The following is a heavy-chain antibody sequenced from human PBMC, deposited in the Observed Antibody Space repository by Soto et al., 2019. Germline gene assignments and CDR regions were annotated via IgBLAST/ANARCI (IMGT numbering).Heavy chain of an antibody. Sequence: SETLSLTCAVYGGSFSGYYWSWIRQPPGKGLEWIGEINHSGSTNYNPSLKSRVTISVDTSKNQFSLKLSSVTAADTAVYYCARGPRITGTVDYWGQGTLVTVSS. J-gene: IGHJ4*02. D-gene: IGHD1-7*01. V-gene: IGHV4-34*01. CDR1: GGSFSGYY. CDR2: INHSGST. CDR3: ARGPRITGTVDY.